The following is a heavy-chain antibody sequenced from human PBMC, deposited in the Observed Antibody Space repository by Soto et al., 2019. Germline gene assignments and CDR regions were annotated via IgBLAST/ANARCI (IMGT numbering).Heavy chain of an antibody. Sequence: SETLSLTCAVYGGSFSDYSWNWIRQPPGKGLEWIGEINHSGSTNYNPSLKSRVTISIDTSQNQFSLKLSSVTAADTAVYYCESAESGSNKWSQGTLVTVSS. CDR1: GGSFSDYS. CDR3: ESAESGSNK. D-gene: IGHD3-3*01. V-gene: IGHV4-34*01. CDR2: INHSGST. J-gene: IGHJ4*02.